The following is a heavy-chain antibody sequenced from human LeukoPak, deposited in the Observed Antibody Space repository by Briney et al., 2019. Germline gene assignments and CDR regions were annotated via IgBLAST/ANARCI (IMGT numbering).Heavy chain of an antibody. CDR1: GGSISGYY. V-gene: IGHV4-4*07. Sequence: SETLSLTCTVSGGSISGYYWSWIRQPAGKGLAWIGRIYSSGSTNYNPSLKSRVTMSVDTSKNQFSLKLSSVTAADTAVYYCAKEGPGVGILYYFGSWGQGTLVTVSS. CDR3: AKEGPGVGILYYFGS. CDR2: IYSSGST. D-gene: IGHD3-3*01. J-gene: IGHJ4*02.